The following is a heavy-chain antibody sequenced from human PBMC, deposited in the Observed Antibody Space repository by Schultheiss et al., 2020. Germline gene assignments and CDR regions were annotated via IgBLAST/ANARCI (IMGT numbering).Heavy chain of an antibody. CDR1: GGTFSSSA. CDR3: ARPTQMISGIPHKELSSSWSRNKPVYYYGMDV. Sequence: SVKVSCKASGGTFSSSAISWVRQAPGQGLEWMGGIIPIFGTANYAQKFQGRVTITADESTSTAYMELSSLRSEDTAVYYCARPTQMISGIPHKELSSSWSRNKPVYYYGMDVWGQGTTVTVSS. D-gene: IGHD6-13*01. V-gene: IGHV1-69*13. CDR2: IIPIFGTA. J-gene: IGHJ6*02.